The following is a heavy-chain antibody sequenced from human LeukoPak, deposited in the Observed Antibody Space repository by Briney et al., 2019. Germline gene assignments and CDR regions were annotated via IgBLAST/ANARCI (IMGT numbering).Heavy chain of an antibody. CDR2: IYHSGST. Sequence: SETLSLTCTVSGGSISSGGYYRSCIRQPPGKGLECIGYIYHSGSTYYNPSLKSRVTISVDRSKNQFSLKLSSVTAADTAVYYCARLQTTITPSVFDYWGQGTLVTVSS. D-gene: IGHD4-11*01. J-gene: IGHJ4*02. V-gene: IGHV4-30-2*01. CDR1: GGSISSGGYY. CDR3: ARLQTTITPSVFDY.